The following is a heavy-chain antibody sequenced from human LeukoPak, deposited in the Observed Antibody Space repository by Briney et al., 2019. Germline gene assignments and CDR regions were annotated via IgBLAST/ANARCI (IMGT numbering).Heavy chain of an antibody. CDR2: ITSGSSYI. Sequence: GGSLRLSCAASGFTFSSYNMNWVRQAPGKGLEWVSSITSGSSYIYYADSVKGRFTISRDNAKNSLYLQMNSLRAEDTAVYYCARDPYSGSYGNYYYYFMDVWGKGTTVTISS. D-gene: IGHD1-26*01. J-gene: IGHJ6*03. CDR1: GFTFSSYN. CDR3: ARDPYSGSYGNYYYYFMDV. V-gene: IGHV3-21*01.